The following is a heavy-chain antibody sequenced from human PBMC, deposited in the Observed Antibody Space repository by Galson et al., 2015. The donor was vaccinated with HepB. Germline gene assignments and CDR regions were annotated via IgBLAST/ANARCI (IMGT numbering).Heavy chain of an antibody. Sequence: SVKVSCKASGYTFTSYGISWVRQAPGQGLEWMGWISAYNGNTNYAQKLQGRVTMTTDTFTSTAYMELRSLRSDDTAVYYCASDLRGPNAFDIWGQGTMVTVSS. CDR1: GYTFTSYG. CDR3: ASDLRGPNAFDI. J-gene: IGHJ3*02. V-gene: IGHV1-18*01. CDR2: ISAYNGNT. D-gene: IGHD3-16*01.